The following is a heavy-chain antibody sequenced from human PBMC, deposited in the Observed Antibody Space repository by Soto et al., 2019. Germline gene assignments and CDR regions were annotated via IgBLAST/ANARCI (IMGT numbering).Heavy chain of an antibody. CDR2: ISYDGSNK. V-gene: IGHV3-30*18. Sequence: GGSLRLSCAASGFTFSSYGMHWVRQAPGKGLEWVAVISYDGSNKYYADSVKGRFTISRDNSKKTLYMQMNSLRAEDTAVYYCAKDLWNVVVVAQDGGMDVWGQGTTVTVSS. J-gene: IGHJ6*02. CDR1: GFTFSSYG. CDR3: AKDLWNVVVVAQDGGMDV. D-gene: IGHD2-15*01.